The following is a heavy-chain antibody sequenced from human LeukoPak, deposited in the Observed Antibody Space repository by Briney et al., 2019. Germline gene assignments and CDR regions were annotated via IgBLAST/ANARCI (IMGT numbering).Heavy chain of an antibody. CDR3: AKGAIFGVAPRGYGMGV. D-gene: IGHD3-3*01. CDR1: GYTFTIYD. J-gene: IGHJ6*02. CDR2: MNPNNGGT. V-gene: IGHV1-8*01. Sequence: ASVKVSCKASGYTFTIYDINWVRQAPGQGLEWVGWMNPNNGGTVYAQKFQGRVTMTRDTSTGTLYMELNSLRSEDTAVYYCAKGAIFGVAPRGYGMGVWGQGTTVTVSS.